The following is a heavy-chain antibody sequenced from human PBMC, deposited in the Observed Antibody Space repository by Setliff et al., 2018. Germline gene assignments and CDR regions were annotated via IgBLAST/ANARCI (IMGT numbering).Heavy chain of an antibody. CDR3: AKDFSGTYQVFDY. CDR2: ISGSGAI. J-gene: IGHJ4*02. CDR1: GGSISSSN. V-gene: IGHV3-23*01. Sequence: ETLSLTCAVSGGSISSSNWWSWVRQPPGKGLEWVSAISGSGAISYADSVKGRFTVSRDNSKNTLYLQMNSLRAEDTAVYYCAKDFSGTYQVFDYWGQGTLVTVSS. D-gene: IGHD1-26*01.